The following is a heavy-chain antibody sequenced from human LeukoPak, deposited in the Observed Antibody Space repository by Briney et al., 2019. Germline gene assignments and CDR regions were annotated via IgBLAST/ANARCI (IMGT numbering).Heavy chain of an antibody. CDR1: GGSISSYY. D-gene: IGHD6-13*01. J-gene: IGHJ4*02. CDR3: ARASNPYSGDY. V-gene: IGHV4-59*01. Sequence: SETLSLTCTVSGGSISSYYWSWIRQPPGKGLEWIGYIYYSGSTNYNPSLKSRVTISVDTSKNQFSLKLSSVTAADTAVYYCARASNPYSGDYWGQGTLVTVSS. CDR2: IYYSGST.